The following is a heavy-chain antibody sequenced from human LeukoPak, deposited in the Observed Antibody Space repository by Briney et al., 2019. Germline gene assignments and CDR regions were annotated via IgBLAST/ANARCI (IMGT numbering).Heavy chain of an antibody. CDR2: ISSSGSI. Sequence: PSETLSLTCIVSGGSISSNYCNWIRQPAGKGLEWIGRISSSGSINYNPSLQSRVTMSVNTSKNQFSLKLSSVTAADTAIYYCANTSYGDYNNWFDPWGLGVLVTVSS. V-gene: IGHV4-4*07. J-gene: IGHJ5*02. D-gene: IGHD4-17*01. CDR1: GGSISSNY. CDR3: ANTSYGDYNNWFDP.